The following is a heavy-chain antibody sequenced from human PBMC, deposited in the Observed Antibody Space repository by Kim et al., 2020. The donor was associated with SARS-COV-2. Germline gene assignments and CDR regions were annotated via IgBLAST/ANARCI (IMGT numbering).Heavy chain of an antibody. J-gene: IGHJ6*02. V-gene: IGHV3-23*01. D-gene: IGHD1-26*01. CDR1: GFTFSNSL. CDR3: AKLWEYGMDV. CDR2: ISDSGAGT. Sequence: GGSLRLSCAASGFTFSNSLMNWVRQAPGKGLEWVSLISDSGAGTYYADSVKGRFTISRDNSKNTLYLQMNSLRAEDTAIYYCAKLWEYGMDVWGQGTTVTVSS.